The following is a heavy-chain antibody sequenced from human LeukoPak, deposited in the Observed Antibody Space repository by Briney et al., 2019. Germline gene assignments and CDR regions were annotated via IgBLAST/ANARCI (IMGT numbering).Heavy chain of an antibody. J-gene: IGHJ3*02. V-gene: IGHV1-45*02. CDR3: ANLPTALDAFNI. Sequence: GASVKVSCKASGYTFTYRYLHWVRQAPGQALEWMGWNTPFNGNTNYAQKFQDRVTITRDRSMSTAYMELSSLRSEDTAMYYCANLPTALDAFNIWGQGTMVTVSS. D-gene: IGHD5-18*01. CDR1: GYTFTYRY. CDR2: NTPFNGNT.